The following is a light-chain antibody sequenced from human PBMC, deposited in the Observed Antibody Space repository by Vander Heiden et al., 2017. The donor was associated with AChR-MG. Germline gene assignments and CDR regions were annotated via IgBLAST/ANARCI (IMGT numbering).Light chain of an antibody. V-gene: IGKV3-20*01. Sequence: EIVLTQSPGTLSLSQGERAALSCRASQSVSSTSLAWYQQKPGQAPRLLLYGASTRASGIPDRFTGSGSGTDFTLSISRLEPEDFAIYYCQQYDSTPRTFGQGTKVEIK. CDR2: GAS. CDR1: QSVSSTS. J-gene: IGKJ1*01. CDR3: QQYDSTPRT.